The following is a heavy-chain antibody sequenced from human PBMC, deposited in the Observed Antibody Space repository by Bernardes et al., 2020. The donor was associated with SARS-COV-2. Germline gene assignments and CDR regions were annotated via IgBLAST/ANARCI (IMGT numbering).Heavy chain of an antibody. D-gene: IGHD5-12*01. CDR1: GFTFRTSA. CDR3: AKQRGYSGYIRDAFDV. J-gene: IGHJ3*01. V-gene: IGHV3-23*01. Sequence: GGSLRLSCAASGFTFRTSAMSWVRQAPGKGLEWVSTISGGGGGIYYGDSVRGRLSISRDDSKNMVYLQMSSLRAEDTALYYCAKQRGYSGYIRDAFDVWGQGTMVTVSS. CDR2: ISGGGGGI.